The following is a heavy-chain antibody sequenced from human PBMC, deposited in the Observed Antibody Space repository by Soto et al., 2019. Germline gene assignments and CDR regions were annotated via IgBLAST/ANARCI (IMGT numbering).Heavy chain of an antibody. V-gene: IGHV3-23*01. D-gene: IGHD3-22*01. CDR2: ISGSGGST. J-gene: IGHJ4*02. CDR1: GFTFSSYA. Sequence: GGSLRLSCAASGFTFSSYAMSWVRQAPGKGLEWVSAISGSGGSTYYADSVKGRFTISRDNSKNTLYLQMNSLRAEDTAVYYCAKALTLYYYDSSGYYCPFDYWGQGTLVTVSS. CDR3: AKALTLYYYDSSGYYCPFDY.